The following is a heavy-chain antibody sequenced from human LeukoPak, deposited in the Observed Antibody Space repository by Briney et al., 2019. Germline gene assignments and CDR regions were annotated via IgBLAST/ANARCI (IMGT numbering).Heavy chain of an antibody. D-gene: IGHD5-18*01. V-gene: IGHV3-7*03. CDR1: GFTFSSYW. CDR2: IKQDGSEK. CDR3: AKDTMRYGPSLFDY. J-gene: IGHJ4*02. Sequence: GGSLRLSCAASGFTFSSYWMSWVRQAPGKGLEWVANIKQDGSEKYYADSVKGRFTISRDNAKNSLYLQMNSLRAEDTALYYCAKDTMRYGPSLFDYWGQGTLVTVSS.